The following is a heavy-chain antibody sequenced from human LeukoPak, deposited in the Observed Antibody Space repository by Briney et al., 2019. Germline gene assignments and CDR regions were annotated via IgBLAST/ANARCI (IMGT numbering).Heavy chain of an antibody. CDR3: AREGRHCSSTSCFADYFDY. J-gene: IGHJ4*02. D-gene: IGHD2-2*01. V-gene: IGHV1-69*05. CDR1: GGTFSSYG. CDR2: IIPVFGTA. Sequence: SVKVSCKASGGTFSSYGISWVRQAPGQGLEWMGGIIPVFGTANYAQKFQGRVTITTDESTSTAYMELSGLRSEDTAVYYCAREGRHCSSTSCFADYFDYWGQGTLVTVSS.